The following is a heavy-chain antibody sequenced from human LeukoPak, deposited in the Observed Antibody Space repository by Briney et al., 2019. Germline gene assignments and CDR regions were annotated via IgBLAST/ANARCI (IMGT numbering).Heavy chain of an antibody. CDR1: GGSFSGYY. CDR3: ARGVVGGAEAGFDY. J-gene: IGHJ4*02. Sequence: SETLSLTCAVYGGSFSGYYWSWIRQPPGKGLEWIGEINHSGSTNYNPSLKSRVTISVDTSKNQFSLKLSSVSAADTAVYYCARGVVGGAEAGFDYWGQGTLVTVSS. V-gene: IGHV4-34*01. CDR2: INHSGST. D-gene: IGHD6-19*01.